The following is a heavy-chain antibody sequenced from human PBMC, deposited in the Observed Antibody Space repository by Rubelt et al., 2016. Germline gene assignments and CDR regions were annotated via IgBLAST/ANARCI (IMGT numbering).Heavy chain of an antibody. CDR2: IYHGGST. V-gene: IGHV4-4*02. Sequence: QVQLQESGPGLVKPSGTLSLTCAVSGGSISSRNWWNWVRQPPGKGLEWIGEIYHGGSTNYNPSLKRRVTMSVDKSKNQFSLNLSSVTAADTAVYYCARDLGSGSPKTWGQGTLVFVSS. J-gene: IGHJ5*02. CDR1: GGSISSRNW. CDR3: ARDLGSGSPKT. D-gene: IGHD1-26*01.